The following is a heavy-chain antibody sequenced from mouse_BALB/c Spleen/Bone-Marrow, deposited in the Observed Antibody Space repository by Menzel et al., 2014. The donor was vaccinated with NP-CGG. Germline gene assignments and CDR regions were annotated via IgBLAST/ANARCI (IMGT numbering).Heavy chain of an antibody. J-gene: IGHJ1*01. CDR2: ISYSGST. CDR1: GYSIXSDYA. Sequence: EVQLQQSGPGLVKPSQSLSLTCTVTGYSIXSDYAWNWIRRFPGNKLEWMGYISYSGSTSYNPSLKSRISITRDTSKTQFFLQLNSVTTEDTATYYCARSADWYFDVWGAGTTVTVSS. CDR3: ARSADWYFDV. V-gene: IGHV3-2*02.